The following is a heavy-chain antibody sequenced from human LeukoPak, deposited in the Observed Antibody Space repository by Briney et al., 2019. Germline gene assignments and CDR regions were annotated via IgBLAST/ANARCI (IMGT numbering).Heavy chain of an antibody. CDR2: IYSGGAA. J-gene: IGHJ4*02. V-gene: IGHV3-53*01. Sequence: GGSLRLSCAASGFSVVSYYMTWVRQAPGKGLEWVSVIYSGGAAFYTDSVKGRFTISRDGSKKTVYLQMNSLRAEDTAVYYCARGNSPMVGRYYLDLWGQGTLVTVSS. CDR3: ARGNSPMVGRYYLDL. CDR1: GFSVVSYY. D-gene: IGHD4/OR15-4a*01.